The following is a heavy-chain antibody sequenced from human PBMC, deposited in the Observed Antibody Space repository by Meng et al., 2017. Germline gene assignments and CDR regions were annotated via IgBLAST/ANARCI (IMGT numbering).Heavy chain of an antibody. Sequence: ASVKVSCKASGYTFTGYYMHWVRQAPGQGLEWMGWINPNSGGTNYAQKFQGRVTMTRDTSISTAYMELSRLRSDDTAVYYCARSWVYGSSVPYYFDYWGHGTQVTVSS. CDR1: GYTFTGYY. D-gene: IGHD3-10*01. V-gene: IGHV1-2*02. CDR2: INPNSGGT. CDR3: ARSWVYGSSVPYYFDY. J-gene: IGHJ4*01.